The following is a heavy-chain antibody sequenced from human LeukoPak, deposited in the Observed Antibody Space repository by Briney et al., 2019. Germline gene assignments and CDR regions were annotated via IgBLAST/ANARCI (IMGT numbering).Heavy chain of an antibody. CDR1: GGSFSGYY. CDR2: INHSGST. V-gene: IGHV4-34*01. D-gene: IGHD3-22*01. Sequence: PSETLSLTCAVYGGSFSGYYWSWIRQPPGKGLEWIGEINHSGSTNYNPSLKSRVTISVDTSKNQFSLKLSSVTAADTAVYYCARHSYYDSSGYYGTSPARFDYWGQGTLVTVSS. CDR3: ARHSYYDSSGYYGTSPARFDY. J-gene: IGHJ4*02.